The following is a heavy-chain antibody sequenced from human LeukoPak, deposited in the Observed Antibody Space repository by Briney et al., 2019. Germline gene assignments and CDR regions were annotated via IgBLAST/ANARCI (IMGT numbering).Heavy chain of an antibody. J-gene: IGHJ3*02. V-gene: IGHV3-7*05. CDR2: IKQDGSGT. D-gene: IGHD6-13*01. CDR3: SRWGTYSSSWLGAFDM. Sequence: GGSRRLSCAASGFTFSNYWISWVRQAPGKGLGWVANIKQDGSGTYYVDSVKGRFTTSRDNARNSLHLQMNSLRAEDTAVYYCSRWGTYSSSWLGAFDMWGQGTMVTVSS. CDR1: GFTFSNYW.